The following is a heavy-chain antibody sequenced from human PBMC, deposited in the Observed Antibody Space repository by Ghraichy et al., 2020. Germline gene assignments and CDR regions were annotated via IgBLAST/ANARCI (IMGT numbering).Heavy chain of an antibody. CDR2: ISGSGGST. Sequence: GGSLRLSCTASGFTFSSYAMSWVRQAPGKGLEWVSAISGSGGSTYYADSVRGRFTISRDNSKNTLYLQINSLRAEDTAVYYCAKDPGERQLFYYWGQGTLVTVSS. V-gene: IGHV3-23*01. D-gene: IGHD6-13*01. J-gene: IGHJ4*02. CDR3: AKDPGERQLFYY. CDR1: GFTFSSYA.